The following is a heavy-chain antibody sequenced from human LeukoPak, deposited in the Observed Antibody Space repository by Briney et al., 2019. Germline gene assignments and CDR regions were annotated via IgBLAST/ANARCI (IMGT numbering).Heavy chain of an antibody. CDR2: IYNSGNT. CDR3: ARAQNXXYAWAAF. D-gene: IGHD5-12*01. Sequence: SETLSLTCTVSGGSISSYYWSWIRQSPENGLEWIGYIYNSGNTNYNLFLKSRVTISVDTSKNQFSLNLSSVTAADTAVYYCARAQNXXYAWAAF. CDR1: GGSISSYY. J-gene: IGHJ3*01. V-gene: IGHV4-59*12.